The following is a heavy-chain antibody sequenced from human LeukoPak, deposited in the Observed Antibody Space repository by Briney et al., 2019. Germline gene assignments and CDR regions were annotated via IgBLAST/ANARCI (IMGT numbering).Heavy chain of an antibody. D-gene: IGHD5-24*01. J-gene: IGHJ4*02. CDR3: ARGARDGYAF. Sequence: GGSQSLPCPASGFSFRIYGMNWLRQAPGTGLRWVAYIGASDANDIYYADSVAARFTISRDDAKTSLYLQMNSLTAEDTEVHFWARGARDGYAFWGRGTPVTVSS. CDR1: GFSFRIYG. V-gene: IGHV3-48*03. CDR2: IGASDANDI.